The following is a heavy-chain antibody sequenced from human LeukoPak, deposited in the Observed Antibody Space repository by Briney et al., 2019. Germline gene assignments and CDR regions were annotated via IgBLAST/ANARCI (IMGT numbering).Heavy chain of an antibody. V-gene: IGHV3-74*01. CDR1: GFTFSTYW. CDR3: ARQVIPDNSLDI. J-gene: IGHJ3*02. CDR2: LSTDGTTP. Sequence: GGSLRLSCAASGFTFSTYWMHWVRLAPGKGLEWVSRLSTDGTTPVYADSVKGRFTISRDNVKNIMYLQLSSLGDEDTAVYYCARQVIPDNSLDIWGPGTTVTVSS. D-gene: IGHD2-2*01.